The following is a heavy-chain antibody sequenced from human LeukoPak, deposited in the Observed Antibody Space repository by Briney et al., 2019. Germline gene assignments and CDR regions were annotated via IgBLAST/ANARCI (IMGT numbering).Heavy chain of an antibody. D-gene: IGHD3-10*01. CDR1: GFSFSSYW. Sequence: PGGSLRLSCEASGFSFSSYWMIWVRQAPGKGLEWVSYISSSSSTIYYADSVKGRFTISRDNAKNSLYLQMNSLRAEDTAVYYCAREELLWFGESSSYWGQGTLVTVSS. V-gene: IGHV3-48*04. J-gene: IGHJ4*02. CDR3: AREELLWFGESSSY. CDR2: ISSSSSTI.